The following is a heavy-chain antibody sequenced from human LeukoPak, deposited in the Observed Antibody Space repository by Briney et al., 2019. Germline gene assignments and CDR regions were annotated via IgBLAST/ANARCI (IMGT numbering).Heavy chain of an antibody. CDR1: GGTFSSYA. V-gene: IGHV1-69*06. J-gene: IGHJ4*02. D-gene: IGHD3-22*01. CDR3: ARDFAGPYDSSGYYLDY. Sequence: GAPVKVSCKASGGTFSSYAISWVRQAPGQGLEWMGGIIPIFGTANYAQKFQGRVTITADKSTSTAYMELSSLRSEDTAVYYCARDFAGPYDSSGYYLDYWGQGTLVTVSS. CDR2: IIPIFGTA.